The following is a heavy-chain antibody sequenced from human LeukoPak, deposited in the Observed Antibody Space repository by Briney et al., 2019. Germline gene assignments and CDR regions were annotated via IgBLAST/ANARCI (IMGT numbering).Heavy chain of an antibody. CDR3: TRDREKYYYDSSGSAPDFDS. J-gene: IGHJ4*02. Sequence: GGSLRLSCATSGFTFSFYEMNWIRQAPGKGLEWVSYINSGGTSIYYADSVKGRFTISRDNAKNSLYLQMNSLRAEDTAVYYCTRDREKYYYDSSGSAPDFDSRGQGTLVTVSS. CDR2: INSGGTSI. V-gene: IGHV3-48*03. CDR1: GFTFSFYE. D-gene: IGHD3-22*01.